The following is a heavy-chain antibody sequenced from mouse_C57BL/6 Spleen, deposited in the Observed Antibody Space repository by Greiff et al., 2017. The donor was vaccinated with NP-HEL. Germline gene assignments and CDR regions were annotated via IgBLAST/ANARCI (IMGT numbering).Heavy chain of an antibody. V-gene: IGHV1-82*01. J-gene: IGHJ1*03. CDR2: IYPGDGDT. Sequence: VQLQQSGPELVKPGASVKISCKASGYAFSSSWMNWVKQRPGKGLEWIGRIYPGDGDTNYNGKFKGKATLTAAKSSSTAYMQLSSLTSEDSAVYFCARSEDVWGTGTTVTVSS. CDR3: ARSEDV. CDR1: GYAFSSSW.